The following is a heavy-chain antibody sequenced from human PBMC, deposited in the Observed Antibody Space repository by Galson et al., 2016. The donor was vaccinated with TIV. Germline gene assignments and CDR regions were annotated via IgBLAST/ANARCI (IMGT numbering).Heavy chain of an antibody. D-gene: IGHD3-22*01. CDR2: IFPGDSDT. V-gene: IGHV5-51*01. CDR1: RYNFASHW. CDR3: ARHDSSAFSNWYFNL. J-gene: IGHJ2*01. Sequence: QSGAEVKKPGESLKISCKGSRYNFASHWIGWVRQMPGKGPEWMGIIFPGDSDTRYSPSFQGQATMSADKSISTAYLQWSSLKASDSAIYYCARHDSSAFSNWYFNLWGRGTLVTVSS.